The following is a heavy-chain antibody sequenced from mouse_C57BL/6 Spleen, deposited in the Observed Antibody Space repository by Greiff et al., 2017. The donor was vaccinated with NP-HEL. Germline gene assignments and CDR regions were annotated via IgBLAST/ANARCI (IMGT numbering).Heavy chain of an antibody. V-gene: IGHV5-4*01. CDR3: ARDHYSNGVFDY. D-gene: IGHD2-5*01. CDR1: GFTFSSYA. CDR2: ISDGGSYT. Sequence: EVKLMESGGGLVKPGGSLKLSCAASGFTFSSYAMSWVRQTPEKRLEWVATISDGGSYTYYPDNVKGRFTISRDNAKNNLYLQMSHLKSEDTAMYYCARDHYSNGVFDYWGQGTTLTVSS. J-gene: IGHJ2*01.